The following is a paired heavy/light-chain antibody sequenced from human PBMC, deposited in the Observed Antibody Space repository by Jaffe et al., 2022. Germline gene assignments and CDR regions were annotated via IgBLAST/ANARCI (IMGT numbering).Light chain of an antibody. V-gene: IGLV3-1*01. CDR2: QDT. J-gene: IGLJ3*02. CDR1: KLGNKY. CDR3: QAWDSSTAV. Sequence: SYELTQPPSVSVSPGQTASITCSGDKLGNKYVCWYHQKPGQSPVLVIFQDTKRPSGIPERFSGSNSGNTATLTISGTQAMDEADYYCQAWDSSTAVFGGGTKLTVL.
Heavy chain of an antibody. CDR3: AKSRPNWGSPFDN. CDR1: GFTFTTHA. Sequence: EVQLLESGGGLVQPGGSLRLSCAASGFTFTTHAMTWVRRAPGKGLEWVSAISGSGGSTYYADSVKGRFTVSRDNSKNTLYLQMNSLRAEDTAVYYCAKSRPNWGSPFDNWGQGTLVTVSS. J-gene: IGHJ4*02. CDR2: ISGSGGST. V-gene: IGHV3-23*01. D-gene: IGHD7-27*01.